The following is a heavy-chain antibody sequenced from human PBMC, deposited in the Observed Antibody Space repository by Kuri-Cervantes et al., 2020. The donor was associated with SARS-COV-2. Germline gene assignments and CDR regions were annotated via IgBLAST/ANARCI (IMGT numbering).Heavy chain of an antibody. CDR2: IYTSGST. CDR3: ARVVGATKAGAFDI. V-gene: IGHV4-61*02. J-gene: IGHJ3*02. D-gene: IGHD1-26*01. CDR1: GGSISSGSYY. Sequence: SETLSLTCTVSGGSISSGSYYWSWIRQPAGKGLEWIGRIYTSGSTNYNPSLKSRVTISVDTSKNQFSLKLSSVTAADTAVYYCARVVGATKAGAFDIWGQGTMVTVSS.